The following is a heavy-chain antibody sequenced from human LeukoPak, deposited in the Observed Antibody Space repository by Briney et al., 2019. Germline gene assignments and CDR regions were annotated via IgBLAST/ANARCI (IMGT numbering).Heavy chain of an antibody. Sequence: PGGSLRLSCAASGFTFSSYAMHWVRQAPGKGLEWVAVISYDGSNKYYADSVKGRFTISRDNSKNTLYLQMNSLRAEDTAVYYCAREASGYSYRPHYFDYWGQGTLVTVSS. CDR1: GFTFSSYA. V-gene: IGHV3-30-3*01. D-gene: IGHD5-18*01. CDR3: AREASGYSYRPHYFDY. CDR2: ISYDGSNK. J-gene: IGHJ4*02.